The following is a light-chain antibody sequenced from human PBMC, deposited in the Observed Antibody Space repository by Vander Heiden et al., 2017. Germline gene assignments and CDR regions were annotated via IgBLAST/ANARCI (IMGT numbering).Light chain of an antibody. J-gene: IGLJ3*02. CDR3: GAWDNSLNTVV. CDR1: SSNIGSYY. Sequence: QSVLTQPPSVSAATGQWVTISCSGSSSNIGSYYVSWYQQLPGTAPKLLIYDNDKRPSGIPDRFSGSKSGTSATLGITGLQTGDEADYYCGAWDNSLNTVVFGGGTKLTVL. CDR2: DND. V-gene: IGLV1-51*01.